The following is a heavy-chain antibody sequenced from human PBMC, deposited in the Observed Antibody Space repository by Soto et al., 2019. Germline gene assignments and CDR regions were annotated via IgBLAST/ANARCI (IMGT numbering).Heavy chain of an antibody. D-gene: IGHD3-10*01. CDR1: GFTLGGYA. Sequence: EVQLAESGGGLAQPGGSLRLSCAASGFTLGGYAMDWVRQAPGKGLEYVSGISSNGVGTYYANSVQGRFTISRDNSKNTVYLQMGSLRPEDMAVYYCARRARSDFYYMDVWGKGTTVTVSS. V-gene: IGHV3-64*01. CDR2: ISSNGVGT. CDR3: ARRARSDFYYMDV. J-gene: IGHJ6*03.